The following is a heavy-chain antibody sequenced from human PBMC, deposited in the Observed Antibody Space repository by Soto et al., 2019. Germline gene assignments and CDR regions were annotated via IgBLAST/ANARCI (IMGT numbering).Heavy chain of an antibody. V-gene: IGHV4-30-2*01. Sequence: SETLSLTCTVSGGSITTAGYSWSWIRQPPGKALEWIGYVYHTGNAYPEPSLKSRVTISLDRSKNQFSLKMTSVTAADTALYYCASRPFYYYGLDVWGQGTLVTVSS. CDR3: ASRPFYYYGLDV. CDR1: GGSITTAGYS. J-gene: IGHJ6*02. CDR2: VYHTGNA.